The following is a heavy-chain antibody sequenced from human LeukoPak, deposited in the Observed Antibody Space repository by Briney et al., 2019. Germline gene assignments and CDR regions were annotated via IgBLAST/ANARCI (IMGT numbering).Heavy chain of an antibody. V-gene: IGHV4-34*03. CDR1: GGSFSGYY. Sequence: SETLSLTCAVYGGSFSGYYWSWIRQPPGKGLEWIGEINHSGSTNYNPSLKSRVTISVDTSKNQFSLKLSSVTAADTAVYYCTAYYYDSSGYYSPYYYYMDVWGKGTTVTVSS. CDR2: INHSGST. D-gene: IGHD3-22*01. CDR3: TAYYYDSSGYYSPYYYYMDV. J-gene: IGHJ6*03.